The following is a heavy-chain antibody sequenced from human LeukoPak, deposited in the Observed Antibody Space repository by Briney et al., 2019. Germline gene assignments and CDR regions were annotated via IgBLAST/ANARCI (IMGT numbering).Heavy chain of an antibody. Sequence: GGSLRLSCAASGFIFRKYVMSWVRQAPGKGLEWVSAISSSGASTYYADSVKGRFTISRDNAKNSLYLQMNSLRAEDTAVYYCARGNRAEDVDYFDYWGQGTLVTVSS. CDR2: ISSSGAST. D-gene: IGHD1-14*01. J-gene: IGHJ4*02. CDR1: GFIFRKYV. V-gene: IGHV3-23*01. CDR3: ARGNRAEDVDYFDY.